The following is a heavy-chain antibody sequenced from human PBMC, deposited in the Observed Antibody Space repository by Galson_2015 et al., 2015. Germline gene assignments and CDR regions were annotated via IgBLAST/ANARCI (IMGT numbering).Heavy chain of an antibody. CDR1: GFSSSNYD. CDR2: ISGACGTT. J-gene: IGHJ4*02. CDR3: CSQKGGLVTATPAD. Sequence: YLRLTCAASGFSSSNYDMTCVRQAPGKGLGWVSTISGACGTTYYANSVKGWFTISRDNTKNTLYLQMNSLRPEDTAVYYCCSQKGGLVTATPADWGQGTLVTVSS. D-gene: IGHD1-26*01. V-gene: IGHV3-23*01.